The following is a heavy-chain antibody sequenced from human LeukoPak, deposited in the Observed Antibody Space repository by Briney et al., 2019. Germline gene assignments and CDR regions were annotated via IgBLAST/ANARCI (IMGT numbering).Heavy chain of an antibody. CDR3: ARGTRGSYGMDV. D-gene: IGHD1-26*01. CDR2: ISYDGSNK. CDR1: GFTFSSYA. J-gene: IGHJ6*02. Sequence: GRSLRLACAASGFTFSSYAMHWVRQAPGKGLKWVAVISYDGSNKYYADSVKGRFTISRDNSKNTLYLQMNSLRAEDTAVYYCARGTRGSYGMDVWGQGTTVTVSS. V-gene: IGHV3-30-3*01.